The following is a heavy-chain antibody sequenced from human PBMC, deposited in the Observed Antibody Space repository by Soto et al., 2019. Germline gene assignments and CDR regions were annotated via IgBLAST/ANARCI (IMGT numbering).Heavy chain of an antibody. CDR2: IYPDDSDS. CDR1: GYSFTNYC. J-gene: IGHJ5*02. Sequence: GAALKISCDGSGYSFTNYCIGLVLQMPGIGVEVMGMIYPDDSDSKYSPSVQGQVTFSADKSINTCYLQWSSLKASDTAIYYCARLEWLSLAAWFDPWGQGTLVTVS. CDR3: ARLEWLSLAAWFDP. V-gene: IGHV5-51*01. D-gene: IGHD3-3*01.